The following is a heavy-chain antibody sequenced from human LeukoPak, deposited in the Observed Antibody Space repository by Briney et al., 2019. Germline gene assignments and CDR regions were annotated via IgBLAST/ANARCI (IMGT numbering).Heavy chain of an antibody. V-gene: IGHV3-15*07. D-gene: IGHD3-3*01. Sequence: GGSLRLSCAASGFTFSNAWMNWVRQAPGKGLEWVGRIKSKIDGGTTDYAAPVKGRFTISRDDSKNTLYLQMNSLKTEDTAVSYCTSGHYELYYWGQGTLVTVSS. CDR1: GFTFSNAW. J-gene: IGHJ4*02. CDR2: IKSKIDGGTT. CDR3: TSGHYELYY.